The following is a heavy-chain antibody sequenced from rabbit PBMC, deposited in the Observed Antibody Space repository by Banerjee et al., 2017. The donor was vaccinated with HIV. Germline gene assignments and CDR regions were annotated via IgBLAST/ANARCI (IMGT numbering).Heavy chain of an antibody. D-gene: IGHD1-1*01. V-gene: IGHV1S45*01. CDR3: ARDLVGVIGWNFNL. CDR1: GFSFSDRDV. CDR2: INAATAKP. Sequence: QEQLVESGGGLVQPEGSLTLTCKASGFSFSDRDVMCWVRQAPGKGLEWIACINAATAKPVYATWAKGRFTISRTSSTTVTLRMTSLTAADRATYFCARDLVGVIGWNFNLWGPGTLVTVS. J-gene: IGHJ4*01.